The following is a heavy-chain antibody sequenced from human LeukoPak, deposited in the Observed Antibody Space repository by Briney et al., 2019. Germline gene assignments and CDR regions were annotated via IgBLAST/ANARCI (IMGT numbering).Heavy chain of an antibody. V-gene: IGHV1-2*02. J-gene: IGHJ4*02. Sequence: GASVKVSCKASGYTFTGYYMHWVRQAPGQGLEWMGWINPNSGGTNYAQKLQGRVTMTTDTSTSTAYMELRSLRSDDTAVYYCARDPISSGYYQPVDYWGQGTLVTVSS. CDR1: GYTFTGYY. D-gene: IGHD3-22*01. CDR3: ARDPISSGYYQPVDY. CDR2: INPNSGGT.